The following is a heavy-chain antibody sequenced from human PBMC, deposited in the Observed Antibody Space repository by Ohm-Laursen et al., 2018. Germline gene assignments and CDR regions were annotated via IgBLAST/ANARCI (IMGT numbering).Heavy chain of an antibody. V-gene: IGHV3-23*01. CDR1: GFTFSSYA. CDR2: ISGSGGST. CDR3: ARDVAGIYGSDGFDV. Sequence: GSLRLSCTASGFTFSSYAMSWVRQAPGKGLEWVSAISGSGGSTYYADSVKGRFTISRDNSKNTLYLQMNSLRAEDTAVYYCARDVAGIYGSDGFDVWGQGTTVTVSS. D-gene: IGHD6-13*01. J-gene: IGHJ3*01.